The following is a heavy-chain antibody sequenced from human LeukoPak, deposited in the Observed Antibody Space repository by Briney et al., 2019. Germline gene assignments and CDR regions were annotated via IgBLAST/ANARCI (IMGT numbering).Heavy chain of an antibody. Sequence: SVKVSCKASGGTFSSYAISWVRQAPGQGLEWMGGIIPIFGTANYAQKFQGRVSITADESTSTAYMELSSLRSEDTAVYYCARGYSSSLYYFDYWGQGTLVTVSS. J-gene: IGHJ4*02. CDR3: ARGYSSSLYYFDY. CDR1: GGTFSSYA. D-gene: IGHD6-13*01. V-gene: IGHV1-69*13. CDR2: IIPIFGTA.